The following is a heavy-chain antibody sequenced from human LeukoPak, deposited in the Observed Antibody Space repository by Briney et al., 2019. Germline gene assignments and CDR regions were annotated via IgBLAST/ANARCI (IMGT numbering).Heavy chain of an antibody. D-gene: IGHD5-18*01. CDR3: ARVGIAMDTRYYYYYMDV. CDR1: GFTFSDFY. CDR2: ISSSGSTI. V-gene: IGHV3-11*01. J-gene: IGHJ6*03. Sequence: GGSLSPSCAAAGFTFSDFYTGSIRHAPGRGLEWVSYISSSGSTIYYAHSVKGRLPISRNNANNSLYLQMNSLRAEDTAVYYCARVGIAMDTRYYYYYMDVGGEETTDTLS.